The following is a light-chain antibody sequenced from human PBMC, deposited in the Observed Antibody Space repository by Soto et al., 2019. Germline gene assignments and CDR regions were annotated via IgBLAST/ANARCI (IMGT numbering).Light chain of an antibody. V-gene: IGLV1-51*01. CDR1: SSNICNNY. J-gene: IGLJ1*01. CDR2: ANN. Sequence: QSVLTQPPSVSAAPGQKVTIPCSGSSSNICNNYLSWYQQLPGTAPKLLIYANNKRPSSIPDLFSDSKSGTSATLAITGIQTGDEADYYCGTWHSSLSGDVFRSGTNVT. CDR3: GTWHSSLSGDV.